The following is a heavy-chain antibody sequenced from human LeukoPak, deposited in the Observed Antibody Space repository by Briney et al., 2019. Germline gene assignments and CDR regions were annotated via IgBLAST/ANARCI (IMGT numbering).Heavy chain of an antibody. CDR1: GFTFSSYA. J-gene: IGHJ4*02. CDR3: ARDGGATGLDY. Sequence: GGSLRLSCAASGFTFSSYAMHWVRQAPGKGLEYVSAISSNGGSTYYANSVKGRFTISRDNSKNTLYLQMNSLRAEDTAVYYCARDGGATGLDYWGQGTLVTVSS. D-gene: IGHD1-26*01. CDR2: ISSNGGST. V-gene: IGHV3-64*01.